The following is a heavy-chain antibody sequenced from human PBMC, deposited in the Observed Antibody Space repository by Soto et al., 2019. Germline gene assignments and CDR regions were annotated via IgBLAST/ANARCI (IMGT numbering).Heavy chain of an antibody. CDR2: IYYSGST. V-gene: IGHV4-30-4*01. Sequence: SETLSLTCTVSGGSISSGDYYWSWIRQPPGKGLEWIGYIYYSGSTYCNPSLKSRVTVSVDTSKNQFSLKLSSVTAADTAVYYCARDGAPFYYDSSGYSPWGQGTLVTVSS. J-gene: IGHJ5*02. D-gene: IGHD3-22*01. CDR1: GGSISSGDYY. CDR3: ARDGAPFYYDSSGYSP.